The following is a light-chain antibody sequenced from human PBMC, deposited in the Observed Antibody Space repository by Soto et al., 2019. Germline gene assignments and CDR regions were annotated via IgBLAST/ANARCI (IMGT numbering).Light chain of an antibody. J-gene: IGLJ3*02. V-gene: IGLV2-14*01. Sequence: QSVLTQPASVSGSPGQSITISCTGTSSDVGGYNYVSWHQQHPGKAPKLMIYDVTTRPSGVSSRFSGSKSGNTASLTISGLQAEDEADYYCSSYTTSSTWVFGGETKLTVL. CDR3: SSYTTSSTWV. CDR1: SSDVGGYNY. CDR2: DVT.